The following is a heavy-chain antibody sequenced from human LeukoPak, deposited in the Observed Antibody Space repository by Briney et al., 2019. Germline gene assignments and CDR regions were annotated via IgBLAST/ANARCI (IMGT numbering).Heavy chain of an antibody. V-gene: IGHV4-38-2*01. Sequence: SETLSLTCAVSGFSIGSGYYWGWIRQPPGKGLEWIGSMSHNRGTYYNSSLKSRVTISMDTSKNQFSLRLSSVTAADTAVYYCAGYYASGVSAYDYFGMDVWGKGTTVTVSS. D-gene: IGHD3-10*01. CDR2: MSHNRGT. CDR3: AGYYASGVSAYDYFGMDV. J-gene: IGHJ6*04. CDR1: GFSIGSGYY.